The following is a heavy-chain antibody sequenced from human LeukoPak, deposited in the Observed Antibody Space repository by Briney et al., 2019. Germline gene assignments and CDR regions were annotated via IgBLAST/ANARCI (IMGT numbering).Heavy chain of an antibody. Sequence: ASVKVSCKASGYTFTSYYMHWVRQAPGQGLEWMGIINPSGGSTSYAQKFQGRVTMTRDTSTSTVYMELSSLRSEDTAVYYCARGRSLYSYGLTNWFDPWGQGTLVTVSS. CDR3: ARGRSLYSYGLTNWFDP. CDR2: INPSGGST. CDR1: GYTFTSYY. D-gene: IGHD5-18*01. V-gene: IGHV1-46*01. J-gene: IGHJ5*02.